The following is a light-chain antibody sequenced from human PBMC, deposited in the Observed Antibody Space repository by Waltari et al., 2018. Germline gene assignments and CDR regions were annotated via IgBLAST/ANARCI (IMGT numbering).Light chain of an antibody. CDR2: GAS. CDR3: QHYLRLPAT. V-gene: IGKV3-20*01. CDR1: QSVSRA. Sequence: EIVLTQSPGTLSLSPGERATLSCRASQSVSRALAWYQQKPGQAPRLLIYGASNRATGIPDRFRGSGSGTDFSLTISSLEPEDFAVDYCQHYLRLPATFGQGTKVEIK. J-gene: IGKJ1*01.